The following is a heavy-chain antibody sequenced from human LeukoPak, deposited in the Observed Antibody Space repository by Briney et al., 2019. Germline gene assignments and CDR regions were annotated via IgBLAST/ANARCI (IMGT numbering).Heavy chain of an antibody. CDR1: GYSISSGYY. Sequence: SETLSLTCTVSGYSISSGYYWGWIRPPPGKGLEWIGNIYNSGSTYYNPSLKSRVTISVDTSKNQFSLKLSSVTAADTAVYYCARWAVVTANYFDYWGQGTLVTVSS. CDR3: ARWAVVTANYFDY. V-gene: IGHV4-38-2*02. CDR2: IYNSGST. D-gene: IGHD2-15*01. J-gene: IGHJ4*02.